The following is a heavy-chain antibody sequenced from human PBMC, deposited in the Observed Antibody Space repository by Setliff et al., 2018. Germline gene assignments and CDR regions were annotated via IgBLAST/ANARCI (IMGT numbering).Heavy chain of an antibody. D-gene: IGHD6-6*01. CDR2: XXXXXXX. CDR3: AGSSSIAAHPRFDP. V-gene: IGHV4-31*03. Sequence: TSETLSLTCTVSGGSISSGGYYWSWIRQHPXKXXXXXXXXXXXXXXXXNPSXXXRVTISVDTSKNHFSLKLSSVTAADTAVYYCAGSSSIAAHPRFDPWGQGTLVTVSS. CDR1: GGSISSGGYY. J-gene: IGHJ5*02.